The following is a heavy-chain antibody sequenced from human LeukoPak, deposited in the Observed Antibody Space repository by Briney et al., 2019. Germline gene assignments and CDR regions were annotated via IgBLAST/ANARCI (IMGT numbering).Heavy chain of an antibody. CDR1: GLTFSSYG. J-gene: IGHJ3*02. Sequence: GGPLRLSCAASGLTFSSYGMNWVRQAPGKGLEWVSAISGSGDSTYHADSVRGRFTVSRDNSKNTLYLQMESLSAEDTAVYYCAKVTGSGSYLADAFDIWGHGTVVTVSS. V-gene: IGHV3-23*01. CDR2: ISGSGDST. CDR3: AKVTGSGSYLADAFDI. D-gene: IGHD3-10*01.